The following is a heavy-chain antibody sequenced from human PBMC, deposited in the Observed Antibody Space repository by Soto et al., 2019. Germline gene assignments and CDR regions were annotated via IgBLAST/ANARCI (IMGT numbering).Heavy chain of an antibody. Sequence: QVQLVESGGGVVQPGRSLRLSCAASGFTFSSYGMHWVRQAPGKGLEWVAVIWYDGSNKYYADSVKGRFTISRDNSKNTLYLQMNSLRAEETAVYYCARDDLYDFWSCYYSDDAFDIWGQGTMVTVSS. D-gene: IGHD3-3*01. CDR3: ARDDLYDFWSCYYSDDAFDI. V-gene: IGHV3-33*01. J-gene: IGHJ3*02. CDR1: GFTFSSYG. CDR2: IWYDGSNK.